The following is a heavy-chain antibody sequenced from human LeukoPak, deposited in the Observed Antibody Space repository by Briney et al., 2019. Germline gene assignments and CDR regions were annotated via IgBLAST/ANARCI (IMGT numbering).Heavy chain of an antibody. D-gene: IGHD1-26*01. V-gene: IGHV3-33*06. CDR2: IWYDGSNK. Sequence: PGRSLRLSCAASGFTFSSYGMHWVRQAPGKGLEWVAVIWYDGSNKYYADSVKGRFTISRDNSKNTLYLQMNSLRAEDTAVYYCAKTSGSYWNYFDYWGQGTLVTVSS. CDR1: GFTFSSYG. J-gene: IGHJ4*02. CDR3: AKTSGSYWNYFDY.